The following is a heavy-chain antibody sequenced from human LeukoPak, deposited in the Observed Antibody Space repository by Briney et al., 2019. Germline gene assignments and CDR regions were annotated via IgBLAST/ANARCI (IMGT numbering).Heavy chain of an antibody. J-gene: IGHJ5*02. CDR1: RYTFTGYY. CDR2: INPNSGGT. D-gene: IGHD2-15*01. V-gene: IGHV1-2*02. Sequence: ASVKVSCKASRYTFTGYYMLWVRQAPGHGLEWMGWINPNSGGTNYAQKFQGRVTMTRDTSISTAYMELSRPRSDDTAVYYCARVGRYCSGGSCYGWFDPWGQGTLVTVSS. CDR3: ARVGRYCSGGSCYGWFDP.